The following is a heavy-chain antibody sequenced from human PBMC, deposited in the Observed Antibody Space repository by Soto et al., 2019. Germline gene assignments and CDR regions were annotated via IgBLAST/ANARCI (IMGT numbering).Heavy chain of an antibody. D-gene: IGHD1-26*01. J-gene: IGHJ5*02. V-gene: IGHV3-30*18. Sequence: GGSLRLSCAASGFILSNYGLHWVRQAPGMGLEWVAVISSDGSIQYYADSVQGRFTVSRDNSKNTLYLQMNSLRTEDTAVYYCAKAGGRRWTPFDPWGQGTLVTVSS. CDR3: AKAGGRRWTPFDP. CDR1: GFILSNYG. CDR2: ISSDGSIQ.